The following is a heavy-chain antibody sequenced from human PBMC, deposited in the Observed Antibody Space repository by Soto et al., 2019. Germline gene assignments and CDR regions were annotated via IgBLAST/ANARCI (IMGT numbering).Heavy chain of an antibody. CDR1: GFTSDYYW. Sequence: GGSLRLSCAASGFTSDYYWMHWVRQAPGKGLVWVSRVHSDGTTTTYADTVKGRITISRDNARNTVSLQMSSLRAEDTAIYYCAKNPGYYYDSTGYHFDYWGQGTLVTVSS. CDR3: AKNPGYYYDSTGYHFDY. V-gene: IGHV3-74*03. D-gene: IGHD3-22*01. J-gene: IGHJ4*02. CDR2: VHSDGTTT.